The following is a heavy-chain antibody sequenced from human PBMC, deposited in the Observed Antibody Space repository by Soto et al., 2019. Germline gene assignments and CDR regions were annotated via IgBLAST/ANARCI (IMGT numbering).Heavy chain of an antibody. CDR3: AKNFYFYS. J-gene: IGHJ4*02. V-gene: IGHV3-23*01. CDR1: GFTFSSYA. CDR2: INAVDEYT. Sequence: EVQLLESGGGWVQPGGSLRLSCAASGFTFSSYAMSWVRQAPGKGLEWVSSINAVDEYTKYADSVEGRFTISRDNPKNTVYLQMNSLRAEDTDVYYCAKNFYFYSWCQGTLVTVSP.